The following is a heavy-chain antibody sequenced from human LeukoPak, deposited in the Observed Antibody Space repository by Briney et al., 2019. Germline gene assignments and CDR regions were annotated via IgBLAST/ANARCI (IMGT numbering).Heavy chain of an antibody. CDR2: ISNDGNNQ. CDR1: GFTFTSYA. J-gene: IGHJ4*02. Sequence: PGGSLRLSCAASGFTFTSYAMHWVRQAPGKGLEWVAVISNDGNNQYYADSVKGRFPISRDSSKNTLYLQMNSLRAEDTAVYYCARSYRSAWYYFDYWGQGTLVTVSS. CDR3: ARSYRSAWYYFDY. V-gene: IGHV3-30-3*01. D-gene: IGHD6-19*01.